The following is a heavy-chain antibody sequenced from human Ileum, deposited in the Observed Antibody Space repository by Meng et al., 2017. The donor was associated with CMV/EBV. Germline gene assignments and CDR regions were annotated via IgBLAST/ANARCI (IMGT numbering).Heavy chain of an antibody. J-gene: IGHJ2*01. CDR3: ARENGYEWYFDF. V-gene: IGHV6-1*01. D-gene: IGHD6-13*01. CDR1: GDSVSSIGAI. CDR2: TYYRSKWYN. Sequence: LQTAGPRMVQPSQTLPLTCAISGDSVSSIGAIWNWIRQSPSRGLEWLGKTYYRSKWYNDYAPSVKSRITVKPDTSKNQFSLQLNSVTPEDTAVYYCARENGYEWYFDFWGRGTLVTVSS.